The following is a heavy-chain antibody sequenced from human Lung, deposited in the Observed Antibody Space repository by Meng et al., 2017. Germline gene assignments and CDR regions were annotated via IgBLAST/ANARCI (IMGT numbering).Heavy chain of an antibody. V-gene: IGHV4-34*01. D-gene: IGHD4-11*01. J-gene: IGHJ4*02. CDR2: INHSGST. CDR3: ARGPTTMAHDFDY. Sequence: QGQLQQWCAGLLKPSETLSLTCVVSGGSFSDYYGSWIRQPPGKELEWIGEINHSGSTNYNPSLESRATISVDTSQNNLSLKLSSVAAADSAVYYCARGPTTMAHDFDYWGQGTLVTVSS. CDR1: GGSFSDYY.